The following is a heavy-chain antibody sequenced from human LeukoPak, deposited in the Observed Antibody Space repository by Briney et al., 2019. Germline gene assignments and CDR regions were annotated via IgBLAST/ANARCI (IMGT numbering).Heavy chain of an antibody. Sequence: SVTVSFTASGGTFIIYAISRVRQAPGQGREWRGGIIPILGIANYAHKFQGRVTITAYKSTSTAYMELSSLRSEDTAVYYCAREVYGSGSFSFDYWGQGTLVTVSS. V-gene: IGHV1-69*10. J-gene: IGHJ4*02. CDR2: IIPILGIA. D-gene: IGHD3-10*01. CDR1: GGTFIIYA. CDR3: AREVYGSGSFSFDY.